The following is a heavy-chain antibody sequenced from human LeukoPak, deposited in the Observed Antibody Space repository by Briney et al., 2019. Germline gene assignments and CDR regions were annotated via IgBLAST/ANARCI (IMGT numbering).Heavy chain of an antibody. CDR1: GYSFTSYW. V-gene: IGHV5-51*01. J-gene: IGHJ4*02. D-gene: IGHD2-21*02. Sequence: GESLKISCKGSGYSFTSYWIGWVRQMPGKGLEWMGIIYPGDSDNRYSPSFQGQVTISADKSIRTAYLQWSSLKASDTAMYYCARRVFSCGGDCYYFDYWGQGTLVTVSS. CDR3: ARRVFSCGGDCYYFDY. CDR2: IYPGDSDN.